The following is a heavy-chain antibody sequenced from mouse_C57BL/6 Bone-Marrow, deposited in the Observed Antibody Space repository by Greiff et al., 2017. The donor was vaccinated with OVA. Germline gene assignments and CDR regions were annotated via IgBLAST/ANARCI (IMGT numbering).Heavy chain of an antibody. D-gene: IGHD1-1*01. CDR2: IHPRSGNT. CDR3: ARTVEDFDY. V-gene: IGHV1-81*01. CDR1: GYTFTSYG. Sequence: QVQLQQSGAELARPGASVKLSCKASGYTFTSYGISWVKQRTGQGLEWIGEIHPRSGNTYYNEKFKGKATLTVDKSSSTAYMELRSLTSEDSAVSFCARTVEDFDYWGQGTTLTVSS. J-gene: IGHJ2*01.